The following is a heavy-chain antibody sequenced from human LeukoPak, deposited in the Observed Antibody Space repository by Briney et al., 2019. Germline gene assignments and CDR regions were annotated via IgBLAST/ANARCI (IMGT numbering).Heavy chain of an antibody. CDR2: VNPTTGST. CDR1: GYAFTNFY. V-gene: IGHV1-46*01. J-gene: IGHJ3*02. D-gene: IGHD1-14*01. CDR3: ARDLNPQSIGMRAFDI. Sequence: ASVKVSCKASGYAFTNFYFHWVRQGPGQGLEWMGIVNPTTGSTTYAQKLQGRVTMTRDMSTSTVYMELSSLRSEDTAVYFCARDLNPQSIGMRAFDIWGQGTMVTASS.